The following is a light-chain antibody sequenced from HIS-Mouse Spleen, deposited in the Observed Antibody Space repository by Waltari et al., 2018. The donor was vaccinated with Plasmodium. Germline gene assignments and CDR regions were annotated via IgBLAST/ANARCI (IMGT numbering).Light chain of an antibody. Sequence: QSALTQPPSASGSPGQSVTISCTGTSSDVGGYNYVSWYQQHPGKAPKLMIYEFSKRPSGVPDRFSGSKSGTTASLTVSGLQAENEADYYCSSYAGSNDLVFGGGTKLTVL. V-gene: IGLV2-8*01. CDR3: SSYAGSNDLV. CDR2: EFS. J-gene: IGLJ2*01. CDR1: SSDVGGYNY.